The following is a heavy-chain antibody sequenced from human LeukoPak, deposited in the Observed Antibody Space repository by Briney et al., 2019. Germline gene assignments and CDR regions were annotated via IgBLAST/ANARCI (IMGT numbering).Heavy chain of an antibody. CDR3: ASMGTIGTLFDY. V-gene: IGHV4-59*01. CDR2: SHYSGTT. Sequence: KPSEALSLTCTISGGSISSYYWSWIRQLPGKGLEWIGYSHYSGTTNYNPSLKSRVTISVDTSKNQFSLKLSSVTAADTAVYYCASMGTIGTLFDYWGQGTLVTVSS. D-gene: IGHD4/OR15-4a*01. CDR1: GGSISSYY. J-gene: IGHJ4*02.